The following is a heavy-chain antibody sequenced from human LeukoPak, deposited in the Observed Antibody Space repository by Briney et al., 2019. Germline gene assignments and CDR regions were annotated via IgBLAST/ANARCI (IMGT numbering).Heavy chain of an antibody. CDR1: GGSISSGDYY. Sequence: PSETLSLTCTVSGGSISSGDYYWSWIRQPPGKGLEWIGYIYYSGSTYYNPSLKSRVTISVDTSKNQFSLKLSSVTAADTAVYYCARQMYSSSWSFDYWGQGTLVTVSS. CDR3: ARQMYSSSWSFDY. CDR2: IYYSGST. J-gene: IGHJ4*02. D-gene: IGHD6-13*01. V-gene: IGHV4-30-4*01.